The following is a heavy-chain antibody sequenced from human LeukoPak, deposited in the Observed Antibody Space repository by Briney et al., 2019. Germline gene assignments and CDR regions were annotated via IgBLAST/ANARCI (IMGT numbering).Heavy chain of an antibody. CDR3: ARVTWSPDDTAMPFDY. CDR1: GGSFSSYY. V-gene: IGHV4-59*01. D-gene: IGHD5-18*01. Sequence: ASETLSLTCTVSGGSFSSYYWSWIRQPPGKGLEWLGYIYYSGSTNYNPSLKSRVTISVDSPKNQFSLKVSSVTAADTAVYYCARVTWSPDDTAMPFDYWGQGTLVTVSS. J-gene: IGHJ4*02. CDR2: IYYSGST.